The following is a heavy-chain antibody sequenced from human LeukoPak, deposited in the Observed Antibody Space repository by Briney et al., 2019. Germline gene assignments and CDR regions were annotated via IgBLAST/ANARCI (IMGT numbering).Heavy chain of an antibody. V-gene: IGHV3-48*01. D-gene: IGHD2-15*01. Sequence: GGSLRLSCAASGFTFSSYSMNWVRQAPGEGLEWVSYISSSSSTIYYADSVKGRFTISRDNAKNSLYLQMNSLRAEDTAVYYCARQDRIVVVVAATAIDYWGQGTLVTVSS. CDR3: ARQDRIVVVVAATAIDY. CDR2: ISSSSSTI. CDR1: GFTFSSYS. J-gene: IGHJ4*02.